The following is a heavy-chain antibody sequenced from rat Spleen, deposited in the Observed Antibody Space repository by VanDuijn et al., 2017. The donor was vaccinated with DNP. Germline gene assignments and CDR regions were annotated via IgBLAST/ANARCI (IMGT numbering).Heavy chain of an antibody. CDR2: INMRSGNT. Sequence: QVQLQQSGAELAKPGSSVKISCKASGNTFTSYYIGWIKQTTGQGLEYIGYINMRSGNTNYSEKFKGKATLTVDKSSSTAFMQLSSLTPDDSAVYYCARGSGTYYWYFDFWGPGTMVTVSS. D-gene: IGHD5-1*01. V-gene: IGHV1-43*01. CDR1: GNTFTSYY. J-gene: IGHJ1*01. CDR3: ARGSGTYYWYFDF.